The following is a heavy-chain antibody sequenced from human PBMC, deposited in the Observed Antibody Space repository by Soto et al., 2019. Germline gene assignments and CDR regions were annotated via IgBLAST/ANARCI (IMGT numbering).Heavy chain of an antibody. J-gene: IGHJ5*02. D-gene: IGHD3-10*01. Sequence: QVQLVQSGAEVKKPGASVKVSCKASGYTFTSYYMHWVRQAPGQGLEWMGIINPIGGSTSYAQKFQGRVSMTRDTSTSKVYMDLSSLRSEDTAVYYCARAQYGSGKRFDPWGQGTLVTVSS. CDR3: ARAQYGSGKRFDP. V-gene: IGHV1-46*03. CDR2: INPIGGST. CDR1: GYTFTSYY.